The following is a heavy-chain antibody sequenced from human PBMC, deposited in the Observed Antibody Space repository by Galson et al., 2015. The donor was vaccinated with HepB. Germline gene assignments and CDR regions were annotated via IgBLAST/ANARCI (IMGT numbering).Heavy chain of an antibody. D-gene: IGHD3-3*01. CDR1: GFDFNAYG. CDR3: ARVVVLSETYLGQEDLDH. V-gene: IGHV3-30*03. J-gene: IGHJ4*02. CDR2: ISYDGKNK. Sequence: LRLSCAASGFDFNAYGMHWVRQAPGKGLEWLSVISYDGKNKFYADTVRGRFTISRDSSKNTLYLQMDSLRPEDTALYYCARVVVLSETYLGQEDLDHWGQGTLVTASS.